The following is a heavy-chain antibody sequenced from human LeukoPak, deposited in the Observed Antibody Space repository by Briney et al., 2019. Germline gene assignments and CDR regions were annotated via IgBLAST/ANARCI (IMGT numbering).Heavy chain of an antibody. J-gene: IGHJ6*03. CDR3: ARDRIAVAGRKYYYYMDV. Sequence: ASVKVSCKASGYTFTSYGISWVRQAPGQGLEWMGWISAYNGNTNYAQKLQGRVTMTTDTSTSTAYMELSSPRSEDTAVYYCARDRIAVAGRKYYYYMDVWGKGTTVTVSS. D-gene: IGHD6-19*01. V-gene: IGHV1-18*01. CDR1: GYTFTSYG. CDR2: ISAYNGNT.